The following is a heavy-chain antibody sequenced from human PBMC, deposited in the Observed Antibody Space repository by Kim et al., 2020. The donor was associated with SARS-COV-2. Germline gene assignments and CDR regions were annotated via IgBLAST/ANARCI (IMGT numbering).Heavy chain of an antibody. Sequence: SETLSLTCAVYGGSFSGYYWSWIRQPPGKGLEWIGEINHSGSTNYNPSLKSRVTISVDTSKNQFSLKLSSVTAADTAVYYCARGEGDGYQYGMDVWGQGTTVTVSS. D-gene: IGHD1-26*01. CDR2: INHSGST. CDR3: ARGEGDGYQYGMDV. J-gene: IGHJ6*02. CDR1: GGSFSGYY. V-gene: IGHV4-34*01.